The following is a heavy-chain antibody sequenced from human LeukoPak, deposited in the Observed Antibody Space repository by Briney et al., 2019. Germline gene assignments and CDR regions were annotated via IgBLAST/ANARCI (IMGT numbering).Heavy chain of an antibody. CDR1: GGSFSGYY. D-gene: IGHD3-16*01. Sequence: PSETLSLTCAVYGGSFSGYYWSWIRQPPGKGLEWIGSIYYSGSTYYNPSLKSRVTISVDTSKNQFSLKLSSVTAADTAVYYCARQYFGVWGSYAPYYFDYWGQGTLVTVSS. CDR3: ARQYFGVWGSYAPYYFDY. V-gene: IGHV4-34*01. CDR2: IYYSGST. J-gene: IGHJ4*02.